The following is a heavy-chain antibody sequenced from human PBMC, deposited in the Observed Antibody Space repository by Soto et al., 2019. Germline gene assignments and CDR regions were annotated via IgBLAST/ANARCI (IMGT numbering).Heavy chain of an antibody. CDR1: GYTFTSYA. V-gene: IGHV1-3*01. J-gene: IGHJ6*02. D-gene: IGHD4-17*01. CDR2: INAGNGNT. Sequence: QVQLVQSGAEVKKPGASVKVSCKASGYTFTSYAMHWVRQAPGQRLEWMGWINAGNGNTKYSQKFQGRVTITRDTSASTAYMELSSLRSEDTAVYYCASGHGYGDYEFYYYYGMDVWGQGTTVTVSS. CDR3: ASGHGYGDYEFYYYYGMDV.